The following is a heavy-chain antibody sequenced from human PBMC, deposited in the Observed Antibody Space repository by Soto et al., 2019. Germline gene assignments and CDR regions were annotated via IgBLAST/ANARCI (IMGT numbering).Heavy chain of an antibody. V-gene: IGHV3-30-3*01. Sequence: GGSLRLSCAASGFTFSSYAMHWVRQAPGKGLEWVAVISYDGSNKYYADSVKGRFTISRDNSKNTLYLQMNSLRAEDTAVYYCAREPSXITIFGVARGYYYGMDVWGQGTTVTVSS. CDR1: GFTFSSYA. J-gene: IGHJ6*02. CDR3: AREPSXITIFGVARGYYYGMDV. D-gene: IGHD3-3*01. CDR2: ISYDGSNK.